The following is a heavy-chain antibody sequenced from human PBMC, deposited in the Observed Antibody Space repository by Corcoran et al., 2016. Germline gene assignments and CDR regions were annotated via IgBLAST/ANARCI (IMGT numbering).Heavy chain of an antibody. Sequence: VQLVESGGGVVQPGRSLRLSCAASGFAFSTYWMHWVRQVPGKGLMWVSRITGDGSDTTYADSVKGRFTISRDNAENTLYLQMDSLRAEDTAVYYCARGGGWSSGRFRAFGFWGQGTMVTVSS. D-gene: IGHD6-25*01. CDR3: ARGGGWSSGRFRAFGF. V-gene: IGHV3-74*03. CDR1: GFAFSTYW. J-gene: IGHJ3*01. CDR2: ITGDGSDT.